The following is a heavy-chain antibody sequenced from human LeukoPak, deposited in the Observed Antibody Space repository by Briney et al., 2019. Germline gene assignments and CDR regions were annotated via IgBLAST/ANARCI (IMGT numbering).Heavy chain of an antibody. Sequence: KPGGSLRLSCAASAFTFGDYAMSWFRQAPGKGLEWVGFIRSKAYGGTTEYAASVKGRFTISRDDSKSIAYLQMNSLKTEDTAVYYCTREGYYDFWSGYFSGSHAFDIWGQGTMVTVSS. J-gene: IGHJ3*02. V-gene: IGHV3-49*05. CDR1: AFTFGDYA. CDR3: TREGYYDFWSGYFSGSHAFDI. CDR2: IRSKAYGGTT. D-gene: IGHD3-3*01.